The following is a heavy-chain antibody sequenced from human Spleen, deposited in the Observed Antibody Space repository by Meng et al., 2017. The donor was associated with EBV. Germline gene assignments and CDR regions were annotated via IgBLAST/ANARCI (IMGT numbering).Heavy chain of an antibody. Sequence: QLNLQESGSGLVKPSHPLSLTCAVSGGSINNGGYSWSWIRQPPGKGLDWIGYIYQSGSAYYNPSLKSRVTMSVDMSKNQFSLKLSSVTAADTAVYYCARGGGYGDYEGWFDPWGQGTLVTVSS. CDR1: GGSINNGGYS. CDR3: ARGGGYGDYEGWFDP. V-gene: IGHV4-30-2*01. D-gene: IGHD4-17*01. CDR2: IYQSGSA. J-gene: IGHJ5*02.